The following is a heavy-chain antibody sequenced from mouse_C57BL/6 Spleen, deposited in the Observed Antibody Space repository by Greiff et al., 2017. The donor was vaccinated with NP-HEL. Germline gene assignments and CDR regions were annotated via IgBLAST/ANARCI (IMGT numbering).Heavy chain of an antibody. J-gene: IGHJ4*01. D-gene: IGHD1-1*01. CDR2: IDPSDSYT. CDR1: GYTFTSYW. Sequence: VQLQQPGAELVRPGTSVKLSCKASGYTFTSYWMHWVKQRPGQGLEWIGVIDPSDSYTNYNQKFKGKATLTVDTSSSTAYMQLSSLTSEDSAVYYCARGDGSGDYWGQGTSVTVSS. CDR3: ARGDGSGDY. V-gene: IGHV1-59*01.